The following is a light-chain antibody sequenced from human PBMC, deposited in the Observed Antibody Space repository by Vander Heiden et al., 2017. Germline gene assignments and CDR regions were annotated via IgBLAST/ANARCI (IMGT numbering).Light chain of an antibody. CDR3: AAWDDSLSGWV. CDR2: NNK. V-gene: IGLV1-47*02. J-gene: IGLJ3*02. CDR1: RSNIGSNY. Sequence: QSVLTQPPSASGTPGQRVTVSCSGSRSNIGSNYIYWYKQVPGTAPKLLISNNKERPSGVPDRFSGSKSGASASLAISGLRSEDEADYYCAAWDDSLSGWVFGGGTKVTVL.